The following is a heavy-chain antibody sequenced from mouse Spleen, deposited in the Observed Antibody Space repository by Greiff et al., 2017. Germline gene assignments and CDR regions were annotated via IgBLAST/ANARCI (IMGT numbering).Heavy chain of an antibody. CDR1: GYAFSSSW. J-gene: IGHJ2*01. Sequence: VQLKESGPELVKPGASVKISCKASGYAFSSSWMNWVKQRPGKGLEWIGRIYPGDGDTNYNGKFKGKATLTADKSSSTAYMQLSSLTSEDSAVYFCALGRYFDYWGQGTTLTVSS. V-gene: IGHV1-82*01. CDR2: IYPGDGDT. CDR3: ALGRYFDY. D-gene: IGHD4-1*01.